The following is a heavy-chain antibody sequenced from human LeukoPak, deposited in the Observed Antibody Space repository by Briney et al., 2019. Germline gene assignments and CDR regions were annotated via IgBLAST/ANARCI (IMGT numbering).Heavy chain of an antibody. Sequence: ASVRVSCKASGYTFTSYDINWVRQATGQGLEWMGWMNPNNGNTGYAQKFQGRVTMTRSTSISTAYMELSSLRSEDTAVYYCAKPANSNWPPYYHYGMDVWGQGTTVTVSS. CDR3: AKPANSNWPPYYHYGMDV. J-gene: IGHJ6*02. V-gene: IGHV1-8*01. CDR2: MNPNNGNT. D-gene: IGHD6-13*01. CDR1: GYTFTSYD.